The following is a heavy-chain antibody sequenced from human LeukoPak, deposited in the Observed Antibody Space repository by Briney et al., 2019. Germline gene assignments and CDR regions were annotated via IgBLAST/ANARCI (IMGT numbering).Heavy chain of an antibody. CDR1: GFTFSSYG. V-gene: IGHV4-59*01. Sequence: GSLRLSCAASGFTFSSYGMSWIRQPPGKGLEWIGYIYNSGSTNYNPSLKSRVTISVDTSKNQFSLKLSSVTAADTAVYYCARVTGRFGEFPDYWGQGTLVTVSS. CDR2: IYNSGST. CDR3: ARVTGRFGEFPDY. J-gene: IGHJ4*02. D-gene: IGHD3-10*01.